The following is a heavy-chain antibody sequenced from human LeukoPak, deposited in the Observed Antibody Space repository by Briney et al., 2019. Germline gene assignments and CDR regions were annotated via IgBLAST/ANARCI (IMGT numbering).Heavy chain of an antibody. Sequence: ASVKVSCKASGYTFTTYAMNWVRQAPGQGLEWMGWINTNTGNPTYAQGFTGRFVFSLDTSVSTAYLQISSLKAEDTAVYYCATEIPYDIVVVSSDYWGQGTLVTVSS. J-gene: IGHJ4*02. CDR2: INTNTGNP. D-gene: IGHD2-15*01. V-gene: IGHV7-4-1*02. CDR1: GYTFTTYA. CDR3: ATEIPYDIVVVSSDY.